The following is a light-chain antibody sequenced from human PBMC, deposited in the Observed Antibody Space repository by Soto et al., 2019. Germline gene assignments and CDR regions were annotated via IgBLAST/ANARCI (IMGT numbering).Light chain of an antibody. J-gene: IGKJ5*01. CDR3: QQSFNTPIT. CDR1: QYIGTF. CDR2: NAS. Sequence: DIQMTQSPSSLSASVGDRVTITCRASQYIGTFLNWYQQKPGKPPKLLIQNASNLRGGVPPRFSGSGYGTDFILTITSLQPEDFATYYCQQSFNTPITFGQGTRLEIK. V-gene: IGKV1-39*01.